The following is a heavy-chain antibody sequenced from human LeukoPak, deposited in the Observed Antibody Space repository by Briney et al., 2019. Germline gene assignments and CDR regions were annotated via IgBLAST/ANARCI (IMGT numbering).Heavy chain of an antibody. J-gene: IGHJ3*02. CDR1: GFTFSDYH. CDR2: ISSSGSYT. Sequence: PGGSLILSCAASGFTFSDYHMSWIRQAPGKGLDWLSYISSSGSYTKCADSVKGRFTISRDNAKSSLYLQMSSLRAEDTAVYYCAREVTMVRGVIISGAFDIWGQGTMVTVSS. V-gene: IGHV3-11*05. D-gene: IGHD3-10*01. CDR3: AREVTMVRGVIISGAFDI.